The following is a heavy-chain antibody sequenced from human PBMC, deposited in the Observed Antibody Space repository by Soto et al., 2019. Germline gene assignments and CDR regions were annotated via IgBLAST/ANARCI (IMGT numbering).Heavy chain of an antibody. J-gene: IGHJ3*02. CDR3: ATIPQLADAFDI. V-gene: IGHV3-30*03. D-gene: IGHD6-6*01. CDR1: GFTFSSYG. Sequence: GGSLRLSCAASGFTFSSYGMHWVRQAPGKGLEWVAVISYDGSNKYYADSVKGRFTISRDNSKNTLYLQMNSLRAEDTALYYCATIPQLADAFDIWGQGTMVTVSS. CDR2: ISYDGSNK.